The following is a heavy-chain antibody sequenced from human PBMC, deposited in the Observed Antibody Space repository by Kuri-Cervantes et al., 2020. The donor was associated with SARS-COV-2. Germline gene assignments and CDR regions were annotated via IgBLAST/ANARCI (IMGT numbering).Heavy chain of an antibody. V-gene: IGHV1-3*04. J-gene: IGHJ4*02. CDR2: INIGRGHT. D-gene: IGHD6-19*01. CDR1: GYTFTSFA. Sequence: ASVKVSCKASGYTFTSFAMHWVRQAPGQSLKWLGWINIGRGHTKYSQKFQGRVTITRDTSASTAYMELTSLRSEDTAVYYCAKSPYNSGFDAWGQGTQVTVSS. CDR3: AKSPYNSGFDA.